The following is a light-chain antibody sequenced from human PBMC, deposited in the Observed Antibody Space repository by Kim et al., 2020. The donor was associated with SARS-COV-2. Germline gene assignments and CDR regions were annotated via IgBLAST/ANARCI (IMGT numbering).Light chain of an antibody. Sequence: SYELTQPPSVSVSPGQTARITCSGDALAKQYAYWYQQKPGQAPVLVIYKDSERPSGIPERFSGSSSGTTVTLTISGVQAEDEADYYCQSTYTSGWVFGGG. CDR3: QSTYTSGWV. CDR1: ALAKQY. J-gene: IGLJ3*02. CDR2: KDS. V-gene: IGLV3-25*03.